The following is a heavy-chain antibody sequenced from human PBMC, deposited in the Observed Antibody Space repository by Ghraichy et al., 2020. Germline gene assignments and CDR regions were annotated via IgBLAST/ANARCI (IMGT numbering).Heavy chain of an antibody. CDR1: GYTFTSYY. J-gene: IGHJ3*02. CDR3: ARDETRYYYDSSGYAFDI. CDR2: INPSGGST. D-gene: IGHD3-22*01. Sequence: ASVKVSCKASGYTFTSYYMHWVRQAPGQGLEWMGIINPSGGSTTYAQKFQGRVTMTRDTSTSTVYMELSSLRSEDTAVYYCARDETRYYYDSSGYAFDIWGQGTMVTVSS. V-gene: IGHV1-46*01.